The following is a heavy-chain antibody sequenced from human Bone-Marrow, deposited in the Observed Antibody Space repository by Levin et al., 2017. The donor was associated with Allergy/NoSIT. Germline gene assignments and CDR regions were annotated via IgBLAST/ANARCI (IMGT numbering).Heavy chain of an antibody. J-gene: IGHJ4*02. CDR1: GFTFNSFG. CDR3: VRHDLDGYSRGGGGKFDS. CDR2: IRESGDT. V-gene: IGHV3-23*01. Sequence: GGSLRLSCAASGFTFNSFGMAWVRQAPGKGLEWVSSIRESGDTHYADSVKGRFTISKDNSKNTLYLQMDSLRDEDTAVYYCVRHDLDGYSRGGGGKFDSWGQGTLVTVSS. D-gene: IGHD6-19*01.